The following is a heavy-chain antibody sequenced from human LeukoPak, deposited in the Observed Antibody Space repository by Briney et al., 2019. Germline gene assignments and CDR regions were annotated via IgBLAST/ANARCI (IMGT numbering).Heavy chain of an antibody. CDR1: GFTFSSYA. V-gene: IGHV5-51*01. D-gene: IGHD6-19*01. CDR3: ARHHQYSSGWYYP. Sequence: NAGGSLRLSCAASGFTFSSYAMSWVRQAPGKGLEWMGIIYPGDSDTRYSPSFQGQVTISADKSISTAYLQWSSLKASDTAMYYCARHHQYSSGWYYPWGQGTLVTVSS. J-gene: IGHJ5*02. CDR2: IYPGDSDT.